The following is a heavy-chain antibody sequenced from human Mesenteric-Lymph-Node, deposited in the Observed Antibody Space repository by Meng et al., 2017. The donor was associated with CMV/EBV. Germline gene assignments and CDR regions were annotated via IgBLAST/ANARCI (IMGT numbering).Heavy chain of an antibody. CDR2: ISWNSGSM. CDR3: AKDSDFWSGYYTAFDY. J-gene: IGHJ4*02. CDR1: GFTFDDYA. D-gene: IGHD3-3*01. Sequence: GGSLRLSCAASGFTFDDYAMHWVRQAPGKGLEWVSGISWNSGSMGYADSVKGRFTISRDNAKNSLYLQMNSLRAEDTALYYCAKDSDFWSGYYTAFDYWGQGTLVTVSS. V-gene: IGHV3-9*01.